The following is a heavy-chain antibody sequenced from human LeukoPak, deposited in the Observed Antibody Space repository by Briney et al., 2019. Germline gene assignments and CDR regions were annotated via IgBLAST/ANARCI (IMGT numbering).Heavy chain of an antibody. J-gene: IGHJ6*03. V-gene: IGHV4-34*01. Sequence: SETLSLTCAVYGGSFSGYYWSWIRQPPGKGLEWIGEINHSGSTNYNPSLKSRVTISVDTSKNQFSLKLSSVTAADTAVYYCASLRITMVRGVPSVWEAYYYYMDVWGKGTTVTISS. D-gene: IGHD3-10*01. CDR3: ASLRITMVRGVPSVWEAYYYYMDV. CDR1: GGSFSGYY. CDR2: INHSGST.